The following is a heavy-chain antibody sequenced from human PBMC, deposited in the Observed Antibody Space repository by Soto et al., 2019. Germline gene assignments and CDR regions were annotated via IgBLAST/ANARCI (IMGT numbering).Heavy chain of an antibody. Sequence: QVQLVQSGAEVKKPGSSVKVSCKASGGTFSSYAISWVRQAPGQGLEWMGGIIPIFGTANYAQKFQGRVTITADESTSTAYMELSSLRSEDTAVYYCARASIAAAGTNYYYYGMDVWGQGTTVTVYS. CDR2: IIPIFGTA. V-gene: IGHV1-69*01. CDR1: GGTFSSYA. D-gene: IGHD6-13*01. CDR3: ARASIAAAGTNYYYYGMDV. J-gene: IGHJ6*02.